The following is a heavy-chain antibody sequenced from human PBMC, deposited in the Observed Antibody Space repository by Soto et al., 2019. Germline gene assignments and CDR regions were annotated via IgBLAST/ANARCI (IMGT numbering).Heavy chain of an antibody. J-gene: IGHJ3*01. CDR2: INPSSTHI. CDR1: GFTFSSYH. CDR3: ARGYCCRGGCYLRLAAFDF. D-gene: IGHD2-15*01. V-gene: IGHV3-21*01. Sequence: EVQLVESGGGLVVPGGSLRLSCVASGFTFSSYHMSWVRQAPGKGLEWVSSINPSSTHIYYADSVRGRFAISRDHSKNSRYLQMNSLRTEEAAVYYCARGYCCRGGCYLRLAAFDFCVQGPLVTVSS.